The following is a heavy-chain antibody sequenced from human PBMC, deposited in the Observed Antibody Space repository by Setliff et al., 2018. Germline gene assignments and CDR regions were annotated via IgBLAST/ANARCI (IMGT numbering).Heavy chain of an antibody. Sequence: PSETLSLTCAVYGGSFSGYYWSWIRQPPGKGLEWIGEINHNGGTNDNPSLKSRVTISIHTSKNQFSLNLSSVTAADTAVYYCARRSSFWSGYFDYWGQGTLVTVSS. CDR1: GGSFSGYY. J-gene: IGHJ4*02. CDR2: INHNGGT. V-gene: IGHV4-34*01. CDR3: ARRSSFWSGYFDY. D-gene: IGHD3-3*01.